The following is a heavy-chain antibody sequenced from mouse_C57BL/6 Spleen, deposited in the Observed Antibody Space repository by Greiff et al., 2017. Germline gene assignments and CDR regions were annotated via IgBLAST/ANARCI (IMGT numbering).Heavy chain of an antibody. CDR2: LNPNYGTT. CDR3: ARREITTALAGDYFDD. J-gene: IGHJ2*01. CDR1: GYSFTDYN. V-gene: IGHV1-39*01. D-gene: IGHD1-2*01. Sequence: EVQLQQPGPELVKPGASVKISCKASGYSFTDYNMNWVKQSNGKSLEWIGVLNPNYGTTSYNQKFKGKATLTVDQSSSTAYMQLNSLTSEDSAVYYCARREITTALAGDYFDDWGPGTTLTVSS.